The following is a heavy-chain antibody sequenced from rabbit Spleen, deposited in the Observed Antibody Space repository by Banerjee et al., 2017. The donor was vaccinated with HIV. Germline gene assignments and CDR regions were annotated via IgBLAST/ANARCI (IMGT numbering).Heavy chain of an antibody. CDR1: GFSFSSSYY. CDR3: ARDSGSSFSSYGMDL. Sequence: EESGGDLVKPGASLTLTCTASGFSFSSSYYMCWVRQAPGKGLEWIACIDSGSSGFTYFASWAKGRFTISKTSSTTVTLQMTSLTAADTATYFCARDSGSSFSSYGMDLWGPGTLSPS. D-gene: IGHD8-1*01. CDR2: IDSGSSGFT. J-gene: IGHJ6*01. V-gene: IGHV1S40*01.